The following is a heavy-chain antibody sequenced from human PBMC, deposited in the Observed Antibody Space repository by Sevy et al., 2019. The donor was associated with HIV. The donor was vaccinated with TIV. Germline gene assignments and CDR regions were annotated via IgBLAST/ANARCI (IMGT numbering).Heavy chain of an antibody. V-gene: IGHV3-7*01. CDR3: AGARSDFWSGFYWGGGAYYFDY. D-gene: IGHD3-3*01. CDR2: IKQDGSEK. J-gene: IGHJ4*02. CDR1: GFTFSSYW. Sequence: GGSLRLSCAASGFTFSSYWMSWVRQAPGKGLEWVANIKQDGSEKYYVDSVKGRFTISRDNAKNSLYLQMNSLRAEDTGVYYCAGARSDFWSGFYWGGGAYYFDYWGQGTLVTVSS.